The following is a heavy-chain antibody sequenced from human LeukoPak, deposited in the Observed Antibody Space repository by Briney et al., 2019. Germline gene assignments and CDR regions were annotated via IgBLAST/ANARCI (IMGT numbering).Heavy chain of an antibody. CDR1: GFTFSNHG. CDR3: ARAVVYGMDV. Sequence: GGSLRLSCAASGFTFSNHGMHWVRQAPGKGLEWVAVIVYDGSNEYYADSVKGRFTIFRDNSKNTLYLQMNSLRAEDTAVYYCARAVVYGMDVWGKETTVTVSS. CDR2: IVYDGSNE. V-gene: IGHV3-33*01. J-gene: IGHJ6*04.